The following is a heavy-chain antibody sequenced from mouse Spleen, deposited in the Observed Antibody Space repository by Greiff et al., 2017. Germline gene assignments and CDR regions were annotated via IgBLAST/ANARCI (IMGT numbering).Heavy chain of an antibody. CDR2: INPYNGGT. Sequence: VHVKQSGPELVKPGASMKISCKASGYSFTGYTMNWVKQSHGKNLEWIGLINPYNGGTSYNQKFKGKATLTVDKSSSTAYMELLSLTSEDSAVYYCARPYGYDEGFAYWGQGTLVTVSA. D-gene: IGHD2-2*01. V-gene: IGHV1-18*01. CDR1: GYSFTGYT. CDR3: ARPYGYDEGFAY. J-gene: IGHJ3*01.